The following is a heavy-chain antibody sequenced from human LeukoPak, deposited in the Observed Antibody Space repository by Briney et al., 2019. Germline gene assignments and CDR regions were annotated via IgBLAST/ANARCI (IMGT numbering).Heavy chain of an antibody. CDR1: GFTFSDFW. D-gene: IGHD3-3*01. CDR2: INQNGGET. J-gene: IGHJ4*02. CDR3: TRLFGVAGDY. V-gene: IGHV3-7*03. Sequence: GGSLRLSCAVSGFTFSDFWMNWVRRSPGKGLEWVASINQNGGETSYVDSVKGRFTISRDNPKNSLYLQMNSLKTEDTAVYYCTRLFGVAGDYWGQGTLVTVSS.